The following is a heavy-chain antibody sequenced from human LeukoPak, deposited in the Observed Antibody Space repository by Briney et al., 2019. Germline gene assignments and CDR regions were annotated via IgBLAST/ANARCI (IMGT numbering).Heavy chain of an antibody. J-gene: IGHJ6*02. CDR3: ARDPVVTSLLVGDYGMDV. CDR2: ISYDGSNK. Sequence: QPGGSLRLSCAASGFTFSSYAMHWVRQAPGKGLEWVAVISYDGSNKYYADSVKSRFTISRDNSKNTLYLQMNSLRAEDTAVYYCARDPVVTSLLVGDYGMDVWGQGTTVTVSS. CDR1: GFTFSSYA. V-gene: IGHV3-30-3*01. D-gene: IGHD3-22*01.